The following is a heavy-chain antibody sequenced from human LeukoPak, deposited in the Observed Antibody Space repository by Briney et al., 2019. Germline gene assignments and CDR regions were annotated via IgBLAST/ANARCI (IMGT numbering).Heavy chain of an antibody. CDR3: GRGPIQLWLHSGMDV. V-gene: IGHV3-49*04. Sequence: GGSLRLSCTASGFTFGDHAMSWVRQAPGKGLEWVGFIRSKAYDGTTEYAASVKGRFTISREDSKSIAYLQMNSLKTEDTAVYFCGRGPIQLWLHSGMDVWGQGTTVIVSS. J-gene: IGHJ6*02. CDR2: IRSKAYDGTT. CDR1: GFTFGDHA. D-gene: IGHD5-18*01.